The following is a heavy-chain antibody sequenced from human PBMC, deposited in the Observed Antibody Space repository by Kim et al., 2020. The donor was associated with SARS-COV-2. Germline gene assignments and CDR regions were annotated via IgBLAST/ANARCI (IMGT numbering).Heavy chain of an antibody. Sequence: SETLSLTCTVSGGSISSGGYYWSWIRQHPGKGLEWIGYIYYSGSTYYNPSLKSRVTISVDTSKNQFSLKLSSVTAADTAVYYCARVPSSKLSGYYYYMDVWGKGTTVTVSS. CDR1: GGSISSGGYY. V-gene: IGHV4-31*03. D-gene: IGHD5-18*01. CDR2: IYYSGST. CDR3: ARVPSSKLSGYYYYMDV. J-gene: IGHJ6*03.